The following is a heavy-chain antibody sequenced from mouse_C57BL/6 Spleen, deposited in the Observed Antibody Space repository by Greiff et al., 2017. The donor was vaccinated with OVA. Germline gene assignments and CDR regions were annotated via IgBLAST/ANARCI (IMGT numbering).Heavy chain of an antibody. J-gene: IGHJ3*01. D-gene: IGHD1-1*01. Sequence: QVQLKQPGAELVKPGASVKLSCKASGYTFTSYWMQWVKQRPGQGLEWIGEIDPSDSYTNYNQKFKGKATLTVDTSSSTAYMQLSSLTSEDSAVYYCARSLYGSSAYWGQGTLVTVSA. CDR1: GYTFTSYW. CDR3: ARSLYGSSAY. V-gene: IGHV1-50*01. CDR2: IDPSDSYT.